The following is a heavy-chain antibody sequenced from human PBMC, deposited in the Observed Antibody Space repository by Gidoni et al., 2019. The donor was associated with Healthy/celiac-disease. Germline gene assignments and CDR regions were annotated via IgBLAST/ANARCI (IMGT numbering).Heavy chain of an antibody. CDR2: ISGSGGST. J-gene: IGHJ6*02. Sequence: EVQLLESGGGLVQPGGSLRLSCAASGFTFSSYAMSWVRQAPGKGLEWVSAISGSGGSTYYADSVKGRFTISRDNSKNTLYLQMNSLRAEDTAVYYCAKAMTTVTKDNYYYYYGMDVWGQGTTVTVSS. V-gene: IGHV3-23*01. CDR3: AKAMTTVTKDNYYYYYGMDV. CDR1: GFTFSSYA. D-gene: IGHD4-17*01.